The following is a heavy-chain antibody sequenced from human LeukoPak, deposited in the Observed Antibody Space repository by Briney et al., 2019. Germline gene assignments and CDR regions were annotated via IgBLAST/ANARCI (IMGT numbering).Heavy chain of an antibody. CDR3: ARVVFYRYSNYYYYYMDV. D-gene: IGHD4-11*01. CDR1: GGTFSSYA. V-gene: IGHV1-2*02. Sequence: ASVKVSCKASGGTFSSYAISWVRQAPGQGLEWMGWINPNSGGTNYAQKFQGRVTMTRDTSISTAYMELSRLRSDDTAVYYCARVVFYRYSNYYYYYMDVWGKGTTVTVSS. CDR2: INPNSGGT. J-gene: IGHJ6*03.